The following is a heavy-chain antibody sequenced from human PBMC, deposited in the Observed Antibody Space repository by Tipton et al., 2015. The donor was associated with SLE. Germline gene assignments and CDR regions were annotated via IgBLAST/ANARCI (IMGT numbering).Heavy chain of an antibody. Sequence: LRLSCNVSGGSISSSSYYWGWIRQPPGKGLEWIGSMFYSGTTYYNPSLKSRFTISVDTSKNQFSLKLSSVTAADTAVYYCARHGRGSAFFDYWGQGTLVTVSS. D-gene: IGHD2-2*01. CDR2: MFYSGTT. CDR3: ARHGRGSAFFDY. J-gene: IGHJ4*02. CDR1: GGSISSSSYY. V-gene: IGHV4-39*07.